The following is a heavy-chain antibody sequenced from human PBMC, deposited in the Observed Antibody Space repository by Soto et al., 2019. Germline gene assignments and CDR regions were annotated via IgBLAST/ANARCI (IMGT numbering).Heavy chain of an antibody. J-gene: IGHJ4*02. Sequence: GGSLRLSCAASGFTFSSYSLHWVRQAPGKGLEWVSSISSSSSYIYYADSVKGRFTISRDNAKNSLILQMNGLRAEDTAVYYCARAEDGYNPLGYWGQGALVTVSS. CDR2: ISSSSSYI. D-gene: IGHD5-12*01. CDR3: ARAEDGYNPLGY. V-gene: IGHV3-21*04. CDR1: GFTFSSYS.